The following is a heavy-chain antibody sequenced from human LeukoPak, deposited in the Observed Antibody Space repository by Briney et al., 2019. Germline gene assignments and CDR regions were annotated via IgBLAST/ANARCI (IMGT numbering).Heavy chain of an antibody. CDR2: ISSSGDSI. D-gene: IGHD5-12*01. Sequence: GVSLRLSCAASEFTFSNYHMSWIRQARGKGLEWVPHISSSGDSIYYADSVKGRFTISRDNAKNSLYLQMSSLRAEDTAIYYCARDFSRSGYDPWGQGTLVSVSS. J-gene: IGHJ5*02. V-gene: IGHV3-11*01. CDR1: EFTFSNYH. CDR3: ARDFSRSGYDP.